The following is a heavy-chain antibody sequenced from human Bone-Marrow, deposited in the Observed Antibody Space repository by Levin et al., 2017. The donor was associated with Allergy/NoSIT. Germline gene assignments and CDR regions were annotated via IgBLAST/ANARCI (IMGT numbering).Heavy chain of an antibody. CDR1: GYSFTSFG. D-gene: IGHD5-18*01. CDR2: ISAYNGNT. Sequence: ASVKVSCKASGYSFTSFGISWVRQAPGQGLEWMGWISAYNGNTKYARKFQGRVTMTTEIYTSTAYMELRSLRSDDTAVFYCTRDLGLDTTMIFFDYWGQGSLVTVSS. J-gene: IGHJ4*02. V-gene: IGHV1-18*04. CDR3: TRDLGLDTTMIFFDY.